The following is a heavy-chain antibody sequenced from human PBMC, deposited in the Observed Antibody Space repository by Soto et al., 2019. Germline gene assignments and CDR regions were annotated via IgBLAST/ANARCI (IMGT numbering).Heavy chain of an antibody. D-gene: IGHD3-10*01. CDR3: ERRGTIWFGSIALDP. CDR2: IYYSGST. V-gene: IGHV4-39*01. CDR1: GGSISSSSYY. J-gene: IGHJ5*02. Sequence: SETLSLTCTVSGGSISSSSYYWGWIRQPPGKGLEWIGSIYYSGSTYYNPSLKSRVTISVDTSKNQFSLKLCSVTAADTAVYYCERRGTIWFGSIALDPWGQGTLVTVYS.